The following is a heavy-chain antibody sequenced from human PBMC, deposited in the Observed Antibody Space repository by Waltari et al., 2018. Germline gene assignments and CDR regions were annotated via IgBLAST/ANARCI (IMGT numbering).Heavy chain of an antibody. CDR2: IIPIFGKA. Sequence: QVQLVQSGAEVKKPVSSVKFSCKASGATFSSYAISWVRQAPGQGLEWMGGIIPIFGKANYAQKFQGIVTITADESTSTANMELSSLRSEDTAVYYCAKLLIAAAGTSETSDYWGQGTLVTVSS. D-gene: IGHD6-13*01. V-gene: IGHV1-69*13. CDR1: GATFSSYA. J-gene: IGHJ4*02. CDR3: AKLLIAAAGTSETSDY.